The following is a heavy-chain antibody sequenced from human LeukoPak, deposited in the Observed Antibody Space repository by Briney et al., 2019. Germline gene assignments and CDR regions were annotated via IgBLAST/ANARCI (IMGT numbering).Heavy chain of an antibody. CDR3: AKYPRIAVAGHFDY. CDR2: ISGSGGST. V-gene: IGHV3-23*01. Sequence: GGSLRLSCAASGFTFSSYAMSWARQAPGKGLEWVSAISGSGGSTYYADSVKGRFTISRDNSKNTLYLQMNSLRAEDTAVYYCAKYPRIAVAGHFDYWGQGTLVTVSS. J-gene: IGHJ4*02. CDR1: GFTFSSYA. D-gene: IGHD6-19*01.